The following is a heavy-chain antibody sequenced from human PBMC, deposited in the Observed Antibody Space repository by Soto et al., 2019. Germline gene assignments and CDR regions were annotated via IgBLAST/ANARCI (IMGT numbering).Heavy chain of an antibody. CDR3: ARESEDLTSNFVY. V-gene: IGHV3-21*06. J-gene: IGHJ4*02. CDR1: GFTFTRYS. Sequence: GGYLRLSCAASGFTFTRYSMSWVRQAPGKGLEWVSSISSTTNYIYYGDSMKGRFTISRDNAKNSLYLEMNSLRAEDTAVYYCARESEDLTSNFVYWGQGTLVTVSS. CDR2: ISSTTNYI.